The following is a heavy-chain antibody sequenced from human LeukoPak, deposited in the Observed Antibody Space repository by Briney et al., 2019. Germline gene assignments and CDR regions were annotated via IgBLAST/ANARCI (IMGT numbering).Heavy chain of an antibody. Sequence: KPSETLSLTCTVSGGSISSYYWSWIRQPAGKGLEWIGRLYTSGSTNYNPSLKSRVTMSVDTSKNQFSLKLSSVTAADTAVYYCARDNPPRTLDAFDIWGQGTMVTVSS. V-gene: IGHV4-4*07. J-gene: IGHJ3*02. CDR3: ARDNPPRTLDAFDI. CDR2: LYTSGST. CDR1: GGSISSYY. D-gene: IGHD1-14*01.